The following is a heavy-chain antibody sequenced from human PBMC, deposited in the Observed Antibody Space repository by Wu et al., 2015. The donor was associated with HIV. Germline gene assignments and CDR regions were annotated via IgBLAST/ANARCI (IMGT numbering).Heavy chain of an antibody. J-gene: IGHJ4*02. CDR2: ISTYNGNR. CDR1: GGTFNSYA. Sequence: QVQLAQSGAEVKKPGSSVKVSCKASGGTFNSYALNWVRQAPGQGLEWMGWISTYNGNRNYVQKFQGRVTMTTDTSTNTAYMELRGLRSDDTAIYYCARVGCSSISCWYYFDYWGQGTLVTVSS. CDR3: ARVGCSSISCWYYFDY. V-gene: IGHV1-18*04. D-gene: IGHD2-2*01.